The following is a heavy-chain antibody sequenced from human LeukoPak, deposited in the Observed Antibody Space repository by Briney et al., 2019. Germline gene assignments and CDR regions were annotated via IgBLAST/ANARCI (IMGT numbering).Heavy chain of an antibody. CDR2: IKQDGSEK. CDR3: AGADAIADNWFDP. CDR1: GFTFSSYW. D-gene: IGHD2-2*02. V-gene: IGHV3-7*01. J-gene: IGHJ5*02. Sequence: GGSLRLSCAASGFTFSSYWMSWVRQAPGKGLEWVANIKQDGSEKYYVDSVKGRFTISRDNAKNSLYLQMNSLRAEDTAVYYCAGADAIADNWFDPWGQGTLVTVSS.